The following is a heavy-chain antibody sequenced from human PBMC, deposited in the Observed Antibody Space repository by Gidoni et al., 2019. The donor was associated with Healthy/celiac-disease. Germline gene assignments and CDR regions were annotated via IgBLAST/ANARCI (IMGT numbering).Heavy chain of an antibody. V-gene: IGHV3-23*01. CDR2: ISGSGGST. D-gene: IGHD2-15*01. CDR1: GFTFSSYA. CDR3: AKAVGYCSGGSCYPTDYYYYGMDV. Sequence: EVQLLESGGGLVQPGGSLRLSCAASGFTFSSYAMSWVRQAPGKGLEWVSAISGSGGSTYYADSVKGRFTISRDNSKNTLYLQMNSLRAEDTAVYYCAKAVGYCSGGSCYPTDYYYYGMDVWGQGTTVTVSS. J-gene: IGHJ6*02.